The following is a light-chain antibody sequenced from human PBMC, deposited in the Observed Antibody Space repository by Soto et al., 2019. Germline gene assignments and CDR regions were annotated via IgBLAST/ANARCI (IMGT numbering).Light chain of an antibody. CDR2: RAS. Sequence: EIVMTQSPATLAVSPGDTATLSCWASQSLGGNLAWYQQKPGQAPRLLIFRASSRATGVPARFSASGSGTEFTLTISGLQSDDFAVYYCQQYSNWPQWTFGRGTKVDIX. CDR3: QQYSNWPQWT. CDR1: QSLGGN. J-gene: IGKJ1*01. V-gene: IGKV3-15*01.